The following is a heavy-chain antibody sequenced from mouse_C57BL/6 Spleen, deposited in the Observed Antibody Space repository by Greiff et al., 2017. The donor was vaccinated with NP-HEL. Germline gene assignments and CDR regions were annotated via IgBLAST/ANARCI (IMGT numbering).Heavy chain of an antibody. D-gene: IGHD1-1*01. J-gene: IGHJ1*03. V-gene: IGHV1-61*01. CDR1: GYTFTSYW. CDR2: IYPSDSET. Sequence: QVQLQQPGAELVRPGSSVKLSCKASGYTFTSYWMDWVKQRPRQGLEWIGNIYPSDSETHYNQKFKDKATLTVDKSASTAYMQLSSLTSEDSAVYYCARRYGSSHIYWYFDVWGTGTTVTVSS. CDR3: ARRYGSSHIYWYFDV.